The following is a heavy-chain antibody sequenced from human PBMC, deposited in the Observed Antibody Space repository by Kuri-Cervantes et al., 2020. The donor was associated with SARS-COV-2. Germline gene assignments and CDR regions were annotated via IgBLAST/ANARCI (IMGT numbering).Heavy chain of an antibody. CDR1: GGSISSYY. CDR3: ARVLWQGAFDI. J-gene: IGHJ3*02. D-gene: IGHD2-15*01. CDR2: IYYSGST. Sequence: GSLRLSCTVSGGSISSYYWSWIRQPPGKGLEWIGYIYYSGSTNYNPSLKSRVTISVDTSKNQFSLKLSSVTAADTAVYYCARVLWQGAFDIWGQGTMVTVSS. V-gene: IGHV4-59*12.